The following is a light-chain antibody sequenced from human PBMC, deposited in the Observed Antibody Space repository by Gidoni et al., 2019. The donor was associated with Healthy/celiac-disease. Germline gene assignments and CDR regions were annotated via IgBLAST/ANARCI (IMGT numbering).Light chain of an antibody. V-gene: IGLV3-21*02. CDR2: DDS. CDR3: QVWDSSSDHPDWV. Sequence: SYVLTQPPSLSVTPGQTARITCGGNTIGSKSVHWYQQKPGQAPVLVVDDDSDRPSGIPERFSGSNSGNTATLTISRVEAGDEADYYCQVWDSSSDHPDWVFGGGTKLTVL. CDR1: TIGSKS. J-gene: IGLJ3*02.